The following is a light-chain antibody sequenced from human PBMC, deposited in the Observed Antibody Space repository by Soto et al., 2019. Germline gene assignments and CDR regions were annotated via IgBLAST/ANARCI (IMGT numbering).Light chain of an antibody. V-gene: IGLV1-40*01. CDR3: QSYDSSLSGRYV. CDR2: GNS. J-gene: IGLJ1*01. CDR1: SSNIGAGYD. Sequence: QSVLTQPPSVSGAPGQRATISCTGSSSNIGAGYDVHWYQQLPGTAPKLLIYGNSNRPSGVPDRFSGSKSGTSASLAITGLQAEDEAHYYCQSYDSSLSGRYVFGTGTKVTVL.